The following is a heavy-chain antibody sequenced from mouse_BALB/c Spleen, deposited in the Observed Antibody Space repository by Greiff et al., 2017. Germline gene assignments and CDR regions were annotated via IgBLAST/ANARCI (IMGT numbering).Heavy chain of an antibody. V-gene: IGHV5-9-3*01. J-gene: IGHJ2*01. D-gene: IGHD1-1*01. Sequence: VQLKQSGGGLVKPGGSLKLSCAASGFTFSSYAMSWVRQTPEKRLEWVATISSGGSYTYYPDSVKGRFTISRDNAKNTLYLQMSSLRSEDTAMYYCARHERSSYDYWGQGTTLTVSS. CDR3: ARHERSSYDY. CDR1: GFTFSSYA. CDR2: ISSGGSYT.